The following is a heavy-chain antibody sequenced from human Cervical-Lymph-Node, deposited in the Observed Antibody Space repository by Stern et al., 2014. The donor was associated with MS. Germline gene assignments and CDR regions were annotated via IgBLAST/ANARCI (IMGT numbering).Heavy chain of an antibody. V-gene: IGHV1-69*12. J-gene: IGHJ3*02. Sequence: QDQLVQSGAEVKKPGSSVKVSCKASGGTFSSYAISWVRQAPGQGLEWMGGIIPIFGTANYAQKFQGRVTITADESSSTAYMELSSLRSEDTAVYYCASNIVVVTAGAFDIWGQGTMVTVSS. CDR2: IIPIFGTA. CDR1: GGTFSSYA. D-gene: IGHD2-21*02. CDR3: ASNIVVVTAGAFDI.